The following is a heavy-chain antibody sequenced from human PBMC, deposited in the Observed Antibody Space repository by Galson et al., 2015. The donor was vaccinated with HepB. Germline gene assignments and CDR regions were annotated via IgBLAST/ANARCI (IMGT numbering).Heavy chain of an antibody. D-gene: IGHD3-3*01. CDR1: GYTFTGYY. CDR2: INPNSGGT. CDR3: ARDVALFTTLPQNYYYYMDV. V-gene: IGHV1-2*06. J-gene: IGHJ6*03. Sequence: SVKVSCKASGYTFTGYYMHWVRQAPGQGLEWMGRINPNSGGTNYAQKFQGRVTMTRDTSISTAYMELSRLRSDDTAVYYCARDVALFTTLPQNYYYYMDVWGKGTTVTVSS.